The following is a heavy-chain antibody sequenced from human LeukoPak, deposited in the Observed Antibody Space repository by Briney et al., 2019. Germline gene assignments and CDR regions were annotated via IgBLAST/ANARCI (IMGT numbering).Heavy chain of an antibody. CDR2: INPNSGGT. D-gene: IGHD7-27*01. CDR3: ARQGSLGTWFDP. Sequence: ASVKVSCKASGYTFTGYYMQWVRQAPGQGLEWMGRINPNSGGTDYAQNFQGRVTMTRDTSISTVYMELSSLKSNDSAVYYCARQGSLGTWFDPWGQGTLVTVSS. CDR1: GYTFTGYY. J-gene: IGHJ5*02. V-gene: IGHV1-2*06.